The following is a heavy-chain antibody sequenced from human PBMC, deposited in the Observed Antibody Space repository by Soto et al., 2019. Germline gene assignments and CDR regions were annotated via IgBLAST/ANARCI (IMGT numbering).Heavy chain of an antibody. CDR3: AREVQYWFDP. CDR2: IYYSGTT. V-gene: IGHV4-59*11. J-gene: IGHJ5*02. D-gene: IGHD1-1*01. Sequence: QVQLQESGPGLVKPSETLSLTCTVSGGSISDHYWSWIRQPPGKGLEWIGYIYYSGTTTYNHALRSRVTISIDKAKNQFYLRLSSVTASDTAIYYCAREVQYWFDPWGQGTLVTVSS. CDR1: GGSISDHY.